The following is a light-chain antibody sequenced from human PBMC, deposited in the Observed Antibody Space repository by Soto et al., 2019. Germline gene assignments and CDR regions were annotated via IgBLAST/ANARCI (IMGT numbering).Light chain of an antibody. V-gene: IGKV3-11*01. Sequence: EIVLTQSQATLSLSQGERATLSCRASQGVSSSLAWYQKKPGQPPRLLIYETSNRATGIPARFSGRGSGTDFTLAISSLEPEDFAVYYCQQRSNWPPITFGQGTRLEI. CDR1: QGVSSS. J-gene: IGKJ5*01. CDR3: QQRSNWPPIT. CDR2: ETS.